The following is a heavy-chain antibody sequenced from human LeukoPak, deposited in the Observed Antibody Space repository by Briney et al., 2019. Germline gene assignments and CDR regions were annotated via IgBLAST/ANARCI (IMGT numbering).Heavy chain of an antibody. CDR2: IHYSGST. D-gene: IGHD4-17*01. CDR1: GGSISSYY. V-gene: IGHV4-59*08. CDR3: ARGPTVTTDN. J-gene: IGHJ4*02. Sequence: PSETLSLTCTVSGGSISSYYWNWIRQPPGKGLEWIGYIHYSGSTNYSPSLKSRVTISVDTSKNQFSLKLSSVTAADTAVYYCARGPTVTTDNWGQGTLVTVSS.